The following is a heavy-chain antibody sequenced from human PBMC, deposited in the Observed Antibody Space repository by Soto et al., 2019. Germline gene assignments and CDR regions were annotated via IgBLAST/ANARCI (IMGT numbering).Heavy chain of an antibody. J-gene: IGHJ1*01. D-gene: IGHD1-26*01. Sequence: QLQLQESGPGLVKPSETLSLTCTVSGGSISSSSYYWGWIRQPPGKGLEWIGSIYYSGSTYYNSSLKSRVTISVDTSKNQFSLKLSSVTAADTPVYYCARLRSGSYYTPEYFQHWGQGTLVTVSS. CDR3: ARLRSGSYYTPEYFQH. V-gene: IGHV4-39*01. CDR2: IYYSGST. CDR1: GGSISSSSYY.